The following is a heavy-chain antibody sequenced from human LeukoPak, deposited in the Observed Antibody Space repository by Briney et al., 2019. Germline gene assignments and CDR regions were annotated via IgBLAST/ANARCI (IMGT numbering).Heavy chain of an antibody. Sequence: GASVKVSCKASGYIFTSYGISWVRQAPGQGLEWMGWISGDNGKTKYAQKFQGRFTMTTDTSTSTAYMELRSLRSDDTAVYYCAKEGSRAAEYYFDYWGQGTLVTVSS. V-gene: IGHV1-18*01. CDR1: GYIFTSYG. CDR3: AKEGSRAAEYYFDY. CDR2: ISGDNGKT. D-gene: IGHD6-13*01. J-gene: IGHJ4*02.